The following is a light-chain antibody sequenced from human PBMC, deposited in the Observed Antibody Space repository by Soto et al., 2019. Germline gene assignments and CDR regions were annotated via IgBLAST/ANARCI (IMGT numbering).Light chain of an antibody. CDR2: DAS. Sequence: IVLTQSPATLSLSPGERAALSCGASQSVSSYLAWYQHKPGQAPRLLIYDASKRATGIPARFSGSGSGTDFTLTISSLEPEDFAVYYCQQRINWPPTWTFGQGTRVEIK. V-gene: IGKV3-11*01. CDR1: QSVSSY. J-gene: IGKJ1*01. CDR3: QQRINWPPTWT.